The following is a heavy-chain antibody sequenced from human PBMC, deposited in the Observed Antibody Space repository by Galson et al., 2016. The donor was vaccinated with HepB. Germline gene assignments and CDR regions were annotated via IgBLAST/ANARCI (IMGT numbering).Heavy chain of an antibody. CDR2: INAGNGNT. CDR3: ARGLRGQFDY. J-gene: IGHJ4*02. D-gene: IGHD5-12*01. CDR1: GYTFTTYA. Sequence: SVKVSCKASGYTFTTYAIHWVRQAPGQRLEWMGWINAGNGNTKYSQKFQGRVTITRDTSASTAYMELSSLRSEDTAVFYCARGLRGQFDYWGQGTLVTVSS. V-gene: IGHV1-3*01.